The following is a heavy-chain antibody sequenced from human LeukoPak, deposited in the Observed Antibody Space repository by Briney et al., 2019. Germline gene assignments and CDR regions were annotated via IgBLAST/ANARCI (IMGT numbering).Heavy chain of an antibody. Sequence: GASVKVSCKASGYTFTGYYIHWVRQAPGQGLEWMGWINPNSGGTNYAQRFQGRVTMTRDTSIGTAYMELSRLRSDDTAVYYCARGSGYSGYDPPTIIDYWGQGTLVTVSS. J-gene: IGHJ4*02. CDR3: ARGSGYSGYDPPTIIDY. CDR2: INPNSGGT. V-gene: IGHV1-2*02. D-gene: IGHD5-12*01. CDR1: GYTFTGYY.